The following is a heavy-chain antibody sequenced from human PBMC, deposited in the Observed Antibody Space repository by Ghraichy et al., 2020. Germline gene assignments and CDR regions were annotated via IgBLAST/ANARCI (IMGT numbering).Heavy chain of an antibody. J-gene: IGHJ4*02. V-gene: IGHV4-4*09. CDR1: GGSISSYY. Sequence: SETLSLTCTVSGGSISSYYWSWIRQPPGKGLEWIGYIYTSGSTNYNPSLKSRVTISVDTSKNQFSLKLSSVTAADTAVYYCARLTGKGLWFGEYYFDYWGQGTLVTVSS. CDR3: ARLTGKGLWFGEYYFDY. CDR2: IYTSGST. D-gene: IGHD3-10*01.